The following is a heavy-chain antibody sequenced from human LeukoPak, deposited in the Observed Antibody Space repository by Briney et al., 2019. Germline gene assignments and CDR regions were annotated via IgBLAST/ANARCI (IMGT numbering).Heavy chain of an antibody. Sequence: GGSLRLSCAASGFTFSSYWMSWVRQAPGKGLEWVANIKQDGSEKYYVDSVKGRFTISRDNAKNSLYPQMNSLRAEDTAVYYCARKIVVVPAAGPEIDYWGQGTLVTVSS. CDR1: GFTFSSYW. D-gene: IGHD2-2*01. V-gene: IGHV3-7*01. CDR3: ARKIVVVPAAGPEIDY. J-gene: IGHJ4*02. CDR2: IKQDGSEK.